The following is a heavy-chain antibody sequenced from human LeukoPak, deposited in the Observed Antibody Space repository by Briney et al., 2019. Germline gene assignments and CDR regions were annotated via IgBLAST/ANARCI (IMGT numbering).Heavy chain of an antibody. Sequence: QPGGSLRLSCAASGFTFNTYGMSWVRQAPGKGLEWVGFIRSKAYGGTTEYAASVKGRFTISRDDSKSIAYLQMNSLKTEDTAVYYCTRTTIAAAGPFDYWGQGTLVTVSS. CDR3: TRTTIAAAGPFDY. J-gene: IGHJ4*02. CDR2: IRSKAYGGTT. D-gene: IGHD6-13*01. V-gene: IGHV3-49*04. CDR1: GFTFNTYG.